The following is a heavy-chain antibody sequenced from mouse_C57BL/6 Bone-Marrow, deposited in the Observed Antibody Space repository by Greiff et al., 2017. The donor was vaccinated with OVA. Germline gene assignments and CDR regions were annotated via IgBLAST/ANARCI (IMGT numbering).Heavy chain of an antibody. Sequence: EVQLVESGGGLVQPGGSMKLSCAASGFTFSDAWMDWVRQSPEKGLEWVAEIRNKANNHATYYAESVKGRFTTSRDDSKSSVYLQMNSLRAEDTGIYYCTRREMGTFFDYWGQGTTLTVSS. D-gene: IGHD3-1*01. CDR2: IRNKANNHAT. CDR1: GFTFSDAW. V-gene: IGHV6-6*01. J-gene: IGHJ2*01. CDR3: TRREMGTFFDY.